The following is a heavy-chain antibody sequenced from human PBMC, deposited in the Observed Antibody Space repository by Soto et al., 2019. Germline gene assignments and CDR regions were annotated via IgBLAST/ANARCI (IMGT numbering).Heavy chain of an antibody. J-gene: IGHJ4*02. CDR1: GYKFIDYW. CDR3: ARRDSDYDFDY. Sequence: GESLKISCETSGYKFIDYWIAWVRQMPGKGLEWMGIILPVDSRTIYSPSLQGQVTLSVDKSISTAYLQWSSLKGSDTAMYYCARRDSDYDFDYWGPGTLVTVSS. V-gene: IGHV5-51*01. CDR2: ILPVDSRT. D-gene: IGHD5-12*01.